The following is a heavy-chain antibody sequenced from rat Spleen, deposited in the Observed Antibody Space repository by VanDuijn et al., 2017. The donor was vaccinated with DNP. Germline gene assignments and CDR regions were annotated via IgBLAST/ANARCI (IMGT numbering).Heavy chain of an antibody. Sequence: EVQLVESGGDLLQPGRSLKLSCVASGFTFNNYWMTWIRQVPGKGLEWVASITTSGGNTYYPDSVKGRFTISRDNAKSTLYLQMNSLRSEDMATYYCARRRYTTDYYFDYWGQGVMVTVSS. CDR2: ITTSGGNT. D-gene: IGHD1-6*01. J-gene: IGHJ2*01. CDR1: GFTFNNYW. V-gene: IGHV5-31*01. CDR3: ARRRYTTDYYFDY.